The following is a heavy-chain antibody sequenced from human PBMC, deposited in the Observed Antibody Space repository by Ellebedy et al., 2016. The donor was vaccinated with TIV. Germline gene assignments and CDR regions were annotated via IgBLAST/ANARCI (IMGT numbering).Heavy chain of an antibody. CDR2: IYYSGST. CDR1: GGSISSYY. D-gene: IGHD5-12*01. V-gene: IGHV4-59*08. Sequence: MPSETLSLTCTVSGGSISSYYWSWVRQPPGKGLEWIGYIYYSGSTNYNPSLKSRVTISVDTSKNQFSLKLSSVTAADTAVYYCARQSRAYSGYDWPSGEYFDYWGQGTLVTVSS. CDR3: ARQSRAYSGYDWPSGEYFDY. J-gene: IGHJ4*02.